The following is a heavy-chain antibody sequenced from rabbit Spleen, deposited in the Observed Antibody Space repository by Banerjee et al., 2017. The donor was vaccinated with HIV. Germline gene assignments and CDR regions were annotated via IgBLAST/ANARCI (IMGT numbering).Heavy chain of an antibody. CDR2: IVPIFGVT. V-gene: IGHV1S7*01. Sequence: QLMESGGGLVQPGGSLKLSCKASGFDFSTYSMSWVRQAQGMGLEWIGYIVPIFGVTSYWTWVNGRFPISSHNAQNTLYMQLNSLTAADTASYFCSGNAVISYYGLWGPGTLVTVS. CDR3: SGNAVISYYGL. D-gene: IGHD8-1*01. CDR1: GFDFSTYS. J-gene: IGHJ6*01.